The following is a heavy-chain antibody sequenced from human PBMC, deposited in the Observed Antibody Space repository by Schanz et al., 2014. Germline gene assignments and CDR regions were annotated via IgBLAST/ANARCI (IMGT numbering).Heavy chain of an antibody. J-gene: IGHJ6*03. Sequence: QVQLVQSGAEVKKPGSSMKVSCKASGGTFNSYTINWVRQAPGQGLEWMGRIIPILGIANYAQNFQGRVTITADKSTSTAYMELTSLRSEDTAVYYCASTYCSSTSCYTGYYYMDVWGKGTTVTVSS. CDR1: GGTFNSYT. D-gene: IGHD2-2*02. CDR2: IIPILGIA. V-gene: IGHV1-69*02. CDR3: ASTYCSSTSCYTGYYYMDV.